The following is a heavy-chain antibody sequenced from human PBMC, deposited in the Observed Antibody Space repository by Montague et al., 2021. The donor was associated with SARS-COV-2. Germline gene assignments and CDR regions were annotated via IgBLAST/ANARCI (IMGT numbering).Heavy chain of an antibody. V-gene: IGHV2-70*11. CDR1: GFSLSTSGMC. CDR3: ARGPSDAYCYNGIAV. CDR2: IDWDGDK. Sequence: PALVKPTQTLTLTCTFSGFSLSTSGMCMTWLRQPPGKVLEWLARIDWDGDKYYNTSLKSRLTISKDTSKNLVVLTMTNMDPLDTTTYYCARGPSDAYCYNGIAVWGRGTTVTVSS. J-gene: IGHJ6*02.